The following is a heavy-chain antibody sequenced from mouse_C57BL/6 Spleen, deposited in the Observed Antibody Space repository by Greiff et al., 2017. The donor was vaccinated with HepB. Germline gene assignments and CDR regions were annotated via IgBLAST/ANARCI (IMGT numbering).Heavy chain of an antibody. J-gene: IGHJ4*01. CDR2: ISSGGDYI. Sequence: EVHLVESGEGLVKPGGSLKLSCAASGFTFSSYAMSWVRQTPEKRLEWVAYISSGGDYIYYADTVKGRFTISRDNARNTLYLQMSSLKSEDTAMYYCTRTPDGYYGGYYAMDYWGQGTSVTVSS. CDR3: TRTPDGYYGGYYAMDY. CDR1: GFTFSSYA. D-gene: IGHD2-3*01. V-gene: IGHV5-9-1*02.